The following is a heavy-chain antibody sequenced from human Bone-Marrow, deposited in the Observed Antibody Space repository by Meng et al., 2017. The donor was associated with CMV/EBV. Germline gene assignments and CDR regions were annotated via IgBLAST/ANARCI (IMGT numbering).Heavy chain of an antibody. Sequence: GESLKISCAASGFTFSSYAMHWVRQAPGKGLEWVANIRFDGTNKYHADSVKGRFTISRDNSKNTLYLQMNSLRAEDTAVYYCARAGSGGYFDYWGQGKLVTVAS. D-gene: IGHD1-26*01. CDR2: IRFDGTNK. J-gene: IGHJ4*02. CDR3: ARAGSGGYFDY. CDR1: GFTFSSYA. V-gene: IGHV3-30*02.